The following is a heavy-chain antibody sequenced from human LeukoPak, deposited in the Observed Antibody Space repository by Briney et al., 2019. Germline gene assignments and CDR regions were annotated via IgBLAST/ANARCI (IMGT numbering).Heavy chain of an antibody. J-gene: IGHJ6*03. D-gene: IGHD6-19*01. CDR2: IIPIFGTA. V-gene: IGHV1-69*06. CDR3: ARGRAVAGRRGYYYYYMDV. CDR1: GGTFSSYA. Sequence: GSSVKVSCKASGGTFSSYAISWVRQAPGQGLEWMGGIIPIFGTANYAQKFQGRVTITADKSTSTAYMELSSLRSEDTAVYYCARGRAVAGRRGYYYYYMDVWGKGTTVTVSS.